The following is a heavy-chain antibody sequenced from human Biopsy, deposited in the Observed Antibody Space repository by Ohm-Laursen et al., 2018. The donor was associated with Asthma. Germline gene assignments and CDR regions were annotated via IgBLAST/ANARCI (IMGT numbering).Heavy chain of an antibody. CDR3: ARTSHFWSPYHAEHYQL. CDR1: GFTFGDYW. CDR2: IKHDGSEK. V-gene: IGHV3-7*01. Sequence: SLRLSCAASGFTFGDYWMSWVRQVPGKGLEWVANIKHDGSEKNHVDSPKGRFTISRDNAKNSLYLQMNSLRAEDTAVYYCARTSHFWSPYHAEHYQLWGQGTLVTVSS. D-gene: IGHD3-3*02. J-gene: IGHJ1*01.